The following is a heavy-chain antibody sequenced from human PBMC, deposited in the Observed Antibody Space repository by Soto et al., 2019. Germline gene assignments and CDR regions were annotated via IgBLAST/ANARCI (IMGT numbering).Heavy chain of an antibody. CDR1: GYTFTGYH. CDR3: EREVTTVTTHLLDY. J-gene: IGHJ4*02. V-gene: IGHV1-2*07. CDR2: INPNSGGT. Sequence: AAVKFSCQASGYTFTGYHMHCVRQAPGQGLEWMGWINPNSGGTNYAHKFQGRVTMTRDTSISTAYMELSRLRSDDTAVYYCEREVTTVTTHLLDYWGQGTLVTVSS. D-gene: IGHD4-4*01.